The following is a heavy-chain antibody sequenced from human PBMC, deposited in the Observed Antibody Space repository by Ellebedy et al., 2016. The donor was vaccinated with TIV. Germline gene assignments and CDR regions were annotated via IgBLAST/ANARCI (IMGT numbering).Heavy chain of an antibody. CDR3: ARVLPADRSYGMDV. CDR2: LYSDGRT. CDR1: GFTVSSNY. V-gene: IGHV3-53*01. Sequence: GGSLRLSCAASGFTVSSNYMSWVRQAPGKGLEWVSVLYSDGRTYYADSVKGRFTFSRDNSKNTLYLQMNSLRAEDTAVYYCARVLPADRSYGMDVWGHGTTVTVSS. D-gene: IGHD6-6*01. J-gene: IGHJ6*02.